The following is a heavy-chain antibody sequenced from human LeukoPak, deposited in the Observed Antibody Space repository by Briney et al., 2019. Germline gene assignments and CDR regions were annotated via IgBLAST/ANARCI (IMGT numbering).Heavy chain of an antibody. Sequence: SETLSLTCTVSGDSISNYYWSWIRQPPGKGLEWIGYIYYSGATNYNPSLKSRVTISVDTSKNQFSLKLSSVTAADTAVYYCARDRKAAAGDLDYWGQGTLVTVSS. CDR3: ARDRKAAAGDLDY. CDR1: GDSISNYY. CDR2: IYYSGAT. J-gene: IGHJ4*02. D-gene: IGHD6-13*01. V-gene: IGHV4-59*01.